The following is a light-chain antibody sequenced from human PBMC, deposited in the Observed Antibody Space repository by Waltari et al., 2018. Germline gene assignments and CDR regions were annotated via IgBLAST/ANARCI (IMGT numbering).Light chain of an antibody. Sequence: EIVLTQSPGTLPLSRGERGTLSCRASQSVSRFLAWYQKKPGPAPRLLIYGASTRATGIPDRFSGSGSGTDFSLTISRLEPEDFAVYYCQKYDRLPATFGQGTKVEIK. CDR1: QSVSRF. J-gene: IGKJ1*01. V-gene: IGKV3-20*01. CDR2: GAS. CDR3: QKYDRLPAT.